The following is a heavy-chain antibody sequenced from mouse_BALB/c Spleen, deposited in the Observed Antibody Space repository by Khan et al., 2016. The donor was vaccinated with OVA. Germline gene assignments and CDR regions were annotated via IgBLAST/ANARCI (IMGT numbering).Heavy chain of an antibody. CDR2: NNYNGST. V-gene: IGHV3-2*02. D-gene: IGHD3-3*01. Sequence: EVQLQESGPGLVKPSQSLSLTCTVTGYSITSDYAWNWIRQFPENKLEWRGYNNYNGSTSYTPSLKSRISFTRDTSKNLFFLQLNSVTTEDTATYYCARGRAYWGQGTLVTVSA. J-gene: IGHJ3*01. CDR3: ARGRAY. CDR1: GYSITSDYA.